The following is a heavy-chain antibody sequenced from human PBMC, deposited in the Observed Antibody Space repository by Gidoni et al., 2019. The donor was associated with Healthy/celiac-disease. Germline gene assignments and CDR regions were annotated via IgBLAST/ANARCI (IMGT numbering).Heavy chain of an antibody. CDR2: INHSGST. D-gene: IGHD2-15*01. CDR3: ARVRKCSGGSCYGRNYYYYGMDV. V-gene: IGHV4-34*01. Sequence: QVQLQQWGAGLLKPSETLSLTCAVYGGSFSGYYWRRIRQPPGKGLEWIGEINHSGSTNYNPSLKSRVTISVDTSKNQFSLKLSSVTAADTAVYYCARVRKCSGGSCYGRNYYYYGMDVWGQGTTVTVSS. J-gene: IGHJ6*02. CDR1: GGSFSGYY.